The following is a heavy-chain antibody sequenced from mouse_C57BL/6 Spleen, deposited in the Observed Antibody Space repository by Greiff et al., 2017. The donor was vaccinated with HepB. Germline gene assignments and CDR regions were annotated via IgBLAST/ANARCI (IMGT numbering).Heavy chain of an antibody. V-gene: IGHV7-3*01. CDR1: GFTFTDYY. D-gene: IGHD1-1*01. CDR2: IRNKANGYTT. J-gene: IGHJ2*01. CDR3: ARSLHYYGSSTFYFDY. Sequence: EVQLVESGGGLVQPGGSLSLSCAASGFTFTDYYMSWVRQPPGKALEWLGFIRNKANGYTTEYSASVKGRFTISRDNSQSILYLQMNALRAEDRATYYCARSLHYYGSSTFYFDYWGQGTTLTVSS.